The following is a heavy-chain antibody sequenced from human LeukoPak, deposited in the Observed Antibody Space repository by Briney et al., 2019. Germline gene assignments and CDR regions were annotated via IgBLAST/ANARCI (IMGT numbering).Heavy chain of an antibody. CDR2: INRDGSRT. J-gene: IGHJ4*02. V-gene: IGHV3-74*01. CDR3: ARGGSDTAMAHDY. Sequence: PGGSLRLSCTASGFTFSNHWMHWVRQAPGKGLMWVSRINRDGSRTDYADSVKGRFTISRDDAKNTLYLQVNSLRVEDTAVYSCARGGSDTAMAHDYWGQGTLVTVSS. D-gene: IGHD5-18*01. CDR1: GFTFSNHW.